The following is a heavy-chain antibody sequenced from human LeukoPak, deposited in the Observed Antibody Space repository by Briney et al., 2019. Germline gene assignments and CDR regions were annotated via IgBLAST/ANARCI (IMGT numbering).Heavy chain of an antibody. J-gene: IGHJ4*02. D-gene: IGHD3-10*01. CDR1: GITFSSYG. CDR2: ISYDGSNK. Sequence: GGSLRLSCAASGITFSSYGMHWVRQAPGKGLEWVAVISYDGSNKYYADSVKGRFTISRDNSKNTLYLQMNSLRAEDTAVYYCARVGSTMVRGVIKRGGGPIDYWGQGTLVTVSS. CDR3: ARVGSTMVRGVIKRGGGPIDY. V-gene: IGHV3-30*03.